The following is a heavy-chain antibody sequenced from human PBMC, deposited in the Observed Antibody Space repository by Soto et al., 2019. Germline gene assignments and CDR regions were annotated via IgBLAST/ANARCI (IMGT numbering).Heavy chain of an antibody. V-gene: IGHV4-34*01. CDR1: GGSFSGYY. J-gene: IGHJ5*02. D-gene: IGHD3-3*01. Sequence: SETLSLTCAVYGGSFSGYYWSWIRQPPGKGLEWIGEINHSGSTNYNPSLKSRVTISVDTSKNQFCLKLSSVTAADTAVYYCARGPRGSIFGVVIMVNWFDPWGQGTLVTVSS. CDR3: ARGPRGSIFGVVIMVNWFDP. CDR2: INHSGST.